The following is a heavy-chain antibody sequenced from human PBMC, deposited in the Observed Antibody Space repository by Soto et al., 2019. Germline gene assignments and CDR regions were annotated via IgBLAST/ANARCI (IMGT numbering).Heavy chain of an antibody. Sequence: GGSLRLSWSASGFTFSRYEMNWGRQGPGRGLEWISYISPSDSAAYYADSVKGRFTISRDNTKNALILQMNSLRVEDTAVYYCARTLKNQLPPYYYAMDVWGQGTTVTVSS. CDR3: ARTLKNQLPPYYYAMDV. CDR1: GFTFSRYE. J-gene: IGHJ6*02. V-gene: IGHV3-48*03. D-gene: IGHD2-2*01. CDR2: ISPSDSAA.